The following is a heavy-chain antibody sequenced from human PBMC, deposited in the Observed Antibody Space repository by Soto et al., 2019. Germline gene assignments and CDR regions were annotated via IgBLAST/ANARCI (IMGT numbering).Heavy chain of an antibody. D-gene: IGHD2-2*01. CDR1: GGTFSSYT. CDR3: ARGSIVVVPAAYSGFDP. J-gene: IGHJ5*02. Sequence: QVQLVQSGAEVKKPGSSVKVSCKASGGTFSSYTISWVRQAPGQGLEWMGRIIPILGIANYAQKFQGRVTITADKSTSTAYMELSSLRSEDTAVYYCARGSIVVVPAAYSGFDPWGQGTLVTVSS. V-gene: IGHV1-69*02. CDR2: IIPILGIA.